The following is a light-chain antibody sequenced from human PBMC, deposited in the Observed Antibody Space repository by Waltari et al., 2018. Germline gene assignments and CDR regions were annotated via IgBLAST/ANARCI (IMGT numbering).Light chain of an antibody. CDR2: VNSDGSH. CDR3: QTGGHGTWV. CDR1: SGHRSNI. V-gene: IGLV4-69*02. J-gene: IGLJ3*02. Sequence: QLVLTQSPSASASLGASVKLTCTLSSGHRSNIVAWHQQQPEKGPRFLMKVNSDGSHSKGDEIPDRFSGSSSGAERYLTISTVQSEDEAVYYCQTGGHGTWVFGGGTKLTVL.